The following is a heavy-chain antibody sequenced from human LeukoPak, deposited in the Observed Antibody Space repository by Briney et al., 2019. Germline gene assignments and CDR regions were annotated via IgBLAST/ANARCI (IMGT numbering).Heavy chain of an antibody. CDR3: ARGHGEAFDI. V-gene: IGHV4-31*03. CDR1: GGSISSGGYY. J-gene: IGHJ3*02. CDR2: IYYGGST. Sequence: PSETLSLTCTVSGGSISSGGYYWSWIRQHPGKGLEWIGYIYYGGSTYYNPSLKSRVTISVDTSKNQFSLKLSSVTAADTAVYYCARGHGEAFDIWGQGTMVTVSS.